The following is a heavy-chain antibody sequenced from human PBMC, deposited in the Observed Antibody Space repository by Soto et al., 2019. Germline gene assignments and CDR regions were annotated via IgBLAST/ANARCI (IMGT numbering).Heavy chain of an antibody. D-gene: IGHD3-16*01. CDR2: ISPYTGNT. J-gene: IGHJ6*02. V-gene: IGHV1-18*01. CDR1: GYIFVNYG. CDR3: VMVDNYVTPTPQDV. Sequence: QVQLVQSGDEVKKPGASVKVSCKASGYIFVNYGIAWVRQAPGQGLEGMGGISPYTGNTHSATKVQGRLTMTTDTSTSTAYMDLGSLTSDDTAVYYCVMVDNYVTPTPQDVWGQGTTVTVSS.